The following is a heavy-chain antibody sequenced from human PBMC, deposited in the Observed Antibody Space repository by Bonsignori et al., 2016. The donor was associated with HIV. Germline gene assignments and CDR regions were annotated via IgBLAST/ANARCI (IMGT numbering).Heavy chain of an antibody. V-gene: IGHV4-4*07. D-gene: IGHD3-22*01. CDR2: IYSSGRP. CDR3: ARVLNYFDPSGDSHPYFDN. CDR1: GGSIISYY. Sequence: SETLSLTCTVSGGSIISYYWSWIRQPAGGGLQWIGRIYSSGRPNYNPSLNSRVTMSLDTSRNQFSLRLNSVTAADTAVYFCARVLNYFDPSGDSHPYFDNWGQGTPVTVSS. J-gene: IGHJ4*02.